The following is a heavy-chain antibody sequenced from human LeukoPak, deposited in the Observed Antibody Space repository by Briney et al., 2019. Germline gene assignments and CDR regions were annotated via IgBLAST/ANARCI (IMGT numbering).Heavy chain of an antibody. Sequence: GGTLRLSCAASGFTFSSYGMHWVRQAPGKGLEWVAVISYDGSNKYYADSVKGRFTISRDNSKNILYLQMNSLRAEDTAIYYCARCTTASIGWCNWLDPWGQGTLVTVSS. D-gene: IGHD2-21*01. CDR3: ARCTTASIGWCNWLDP. J-gene: IGHJ5*02. CDR1: GFTFSSYG. V-gene: IGHV3-33*05. CDR2: ISYDGSNK.